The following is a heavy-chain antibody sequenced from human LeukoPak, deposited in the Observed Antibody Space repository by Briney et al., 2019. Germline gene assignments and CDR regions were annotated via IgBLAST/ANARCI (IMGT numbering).Heavy chain of an antibody. D-gene: IGHD2-15*01. CDR2: IYSGGST. Sequence: GGSLRLSCAASGFTVSSNYMSWVRQAPGKGLEWVSVIYSGGSTYYADSVKGRFTISRDNSKNTLSLQMNSLRAEDTAVYYCAKAGGSSLAKYGMDVWGQGTTVTVSS. CDR3: AKAGGSSLAKYGMDV. J-gene: IGHJ6*02. CDR1: GFTVSSNY. V-gene: IGHV3-53*01.